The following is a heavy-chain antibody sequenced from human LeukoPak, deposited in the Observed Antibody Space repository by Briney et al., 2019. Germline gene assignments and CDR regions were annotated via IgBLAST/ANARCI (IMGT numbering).Heavy chain of an antibody. Sequence: GGSLRLSCAASGFTFSSYSMNWVRQAPGKGLEWVSSISSSSYIYYADSVEGRFTISRDNAKNSLYLQMNSLRAEDTAVYYCIRGGRDQVYDIWGQGTMVTISS. J-gene: IGHJ3*02. CDR1: GFTFSSYS. V-gene: IGHV3-21*01. CDR3: IRGGRDQVYDI. CDR2: ISSSSYI. D-gene: IGHD1-26*01.